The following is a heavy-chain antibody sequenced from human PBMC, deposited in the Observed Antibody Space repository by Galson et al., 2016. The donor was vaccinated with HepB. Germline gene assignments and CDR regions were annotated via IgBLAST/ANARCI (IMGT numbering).Heavy chain of an antibody. CDR1: GFTFSSYA. CDR3: ARDALIAPFDY. D-gene: IGHD2-15*01. J-gene: IGHJ4*02. Sequence: SLRLSCAASGFTFSSYAMHWVRQAPGKGLEWVAVISYDGSNKYYADSVKGRFTISRDNSKNTLYLQMNSLRAEDTAVYYCARDALIAPFDYWGQGTLVTVSS. V-gene: IGHV3-30-3*01. CDR2: ISYDGSNK.